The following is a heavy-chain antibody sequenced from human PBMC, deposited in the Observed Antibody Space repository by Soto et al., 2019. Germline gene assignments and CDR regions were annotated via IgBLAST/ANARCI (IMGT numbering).Heavy chain of an antibody. CDR3: ARDSGGPIAAAGLGWFDP. J-gene: IGHJ5*02. Sequence: ASVKVSCKASGGTFSSYAISWVRQAPGQGLEWMGGIIPIFGTANYAQKFQGRVTITADESTSTAYMELSSLRSEDTAVYYCARDSGGPIAAAGLGWFDPWGQGTLVTVSS. D-gene: IGHD6-13*01. CDR2: IIPIFGTA. V-gene: IGHV1-69*13. CDR1: GGTFSSYA.